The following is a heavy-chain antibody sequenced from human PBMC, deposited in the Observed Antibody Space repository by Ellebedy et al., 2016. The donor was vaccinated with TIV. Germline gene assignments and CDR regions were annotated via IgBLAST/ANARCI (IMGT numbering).Heavy chain of an antibody. D-gene: IGHD1-1*01. Sequence: GESLKISCAASGFIVTNNYMTWVRQAPGKGLEWVSLTYSNGRTYYADSVKGRFTIYRDSSENTVYLQMNTLRVEDRAVYYCAADYTWNGGYYGMDVWGQGTTVIVSS. J-gene: IGHJ6*02. V-gene: IGHV3-66*01. CDR1: GFIVTNNY. CDR3: AADYTWNGGYYGMDV. CDR2: TYSNGRT.